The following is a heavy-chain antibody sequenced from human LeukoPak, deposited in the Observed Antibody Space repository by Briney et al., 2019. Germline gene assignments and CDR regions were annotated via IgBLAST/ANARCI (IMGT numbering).Heavy chain of an antibody. V-gene: IGHV1-69*02. Sequence: SVKVSCKASGGTFSSYTISWVRQAPGQGLEWMGRIIPILGIANYAQKFQGRVTITADKPTSTAYMELSSLRSEDTAVYYCASSFWGVVSNDLDSVFDPWGQGTLVTVSS. D-gene: IGHD3-16*01. CDR3: ASSFWGVVSNDLDSVFDP. J-gene: IGHJ5*02. CDR1: GGTFSSYT. CDR2: IIPILGIA.